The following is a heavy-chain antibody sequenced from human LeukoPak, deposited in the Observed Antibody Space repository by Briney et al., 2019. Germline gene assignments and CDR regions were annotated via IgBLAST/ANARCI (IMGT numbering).Heavy chain of an antibody. V-gene: IGHV4-30-4*01. CDR3: ARGTSGGRWLRLYYYGMDV. J-gene: IGHJ6*02. CDR2: IYYSGST. Sequence: PSETLSLTCTVSGGSISSGDYYWSWIRQPPGKGLEWIGYIYYSGSTYYNPSLKSRVTISVDTSKNQFSLKLSSVTAADTAVYYCARGTSGGRWLRLYYYGMDVWGQGTTVTVSS. D-gene: IGHD5-12*01. CDR1: GGSISSGDYY.